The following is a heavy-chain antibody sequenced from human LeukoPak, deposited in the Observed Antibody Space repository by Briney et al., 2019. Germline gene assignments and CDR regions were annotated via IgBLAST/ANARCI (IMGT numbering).Heavy chain of an antibody. J-gene: IGHJ4*02. CDR2: IRNNGGST. V-gene: IGHV3-64*01. CDR1: GFTFRSYG. CDR3: AGGDGYRDIGLLGY. D-gene: IGHD5-24*01. Sequence: SGGSLRLSCAASGFTFRSYGMHWVRQAPGKGLEYVSAIRNNGGSTYYANSVKGRLTISRDNSKNTLYLQMGSLRAEDMAVYYCAGGDGYRDIGLLGYWGQGTLVSVSS.